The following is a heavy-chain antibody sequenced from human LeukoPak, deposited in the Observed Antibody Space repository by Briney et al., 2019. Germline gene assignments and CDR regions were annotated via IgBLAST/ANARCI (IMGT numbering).Heavy chain of an antibody. V-gene: IGHV4-59*01. CDR2: IYYSGST. J-gene: IGHJ4*02. CDR3: ARDRTGVGYFDY. D-gene: IGHD2-8*02. CDR1: GGSISSYY. Sequence: SETLSLTCTVSGGSISSYYWSWIRQPPGKGLEWIGYIYYSGSTNYNPSLKSRVTISVDTSKNQFSLKLSSVTAADTAVYYCARDRTGVGYFDYWGQGTLVTVYS.